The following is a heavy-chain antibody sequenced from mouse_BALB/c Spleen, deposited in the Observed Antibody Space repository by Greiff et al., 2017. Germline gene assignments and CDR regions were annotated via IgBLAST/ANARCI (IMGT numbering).Heavy chain of an antibody. CDR2: IYPGNSDT. V-gene: IGHV1-5*01. Sequence: EVQLQQSGTVLARPGASVKMSCKASGYTFTSYWMHWVKQRPGQGLEWIGAIYPGNSDTSYNQKFKGKAKLTAVTSTSTAYMELSSLTNEDSAVYYCTEGYGPNPAMDYWGQGTSVTVSS. CDR1: GYTFTSYW. D-gene: IGHD1-2*01. J-gene: IGHJ4*01. CDR3: TEGYGPNPAMDY.